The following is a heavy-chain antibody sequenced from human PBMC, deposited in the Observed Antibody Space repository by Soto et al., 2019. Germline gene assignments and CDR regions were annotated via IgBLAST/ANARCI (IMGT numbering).Heavy chain of an antibody. CDR2: IYYSGST. V-gene: IGHV4-61*01. CDR1: GGSVSSGSYY. Sequence: SETLSLTCTVSGGSVSSGSYYWSWIRQPPGKGLEWIGYIYYSGSTNYNPSLKSRVTISVDTSKNQFSLKLSSVTAADTAVYYCAGGRIAARPYYYGMDVWGQGTTVTVSS. CDR3: AGGRIAARPYYYGMDV. D-gene: IGHD6-6*01. J-gene: IGHJ6*02.